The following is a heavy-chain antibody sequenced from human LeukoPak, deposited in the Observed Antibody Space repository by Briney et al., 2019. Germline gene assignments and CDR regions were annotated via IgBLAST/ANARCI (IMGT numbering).Heavy chain of an antibody. CDR2: IRYDGSNK. D-gene: IGHD6-6*01. Sequence: GGSLRLSCAASGFTFSSYGMHWVRQAPGKGLEWVAFIRYDGSNKYYADSVKGRFTISRGNSKNTLYLQMNSLRAEDTAVYYCAKGIAAPTPYYMDVWGKGTTVTVSS. CDR3: AKGIAAPTPYYMDV. J-gene: IGHJ6*03. CDR1: GFTFSSYG. V-gene: IGHV3-30*02.